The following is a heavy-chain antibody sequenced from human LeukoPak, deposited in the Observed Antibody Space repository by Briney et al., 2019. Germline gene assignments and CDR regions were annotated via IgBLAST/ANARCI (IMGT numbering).Heavy chain of an antibody. J-gene: IGHJ4*02. CDR3: ARVRLVYAIEWFYGY. CDR1: GFTFSSYA. V-gene: IGHV3-30*04. D-gene: IGHD2-8*01. CDR2: ISYDGSNK. Sequence: GGSLRLSCAASGFTFSSYAMHWVRQAPGKGLEWVAVISYDGSNKYYADSVKGRFTISRDNSKNTLYLQMNSLRAEDAAVYYCARVRLVYAIEWFYGYWGQGTLVTVSS.